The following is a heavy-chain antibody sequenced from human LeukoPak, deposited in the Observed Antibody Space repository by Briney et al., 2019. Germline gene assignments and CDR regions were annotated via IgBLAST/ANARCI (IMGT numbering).Heavy chain of an antibody. D-gene: IGHD1-26*01. Sequence: SDTLSLTCAVYGGSFSGYYWSWIRQPPAKGLEWIGEINHSGSTNYNPSLKSRVTISVDTSKNQFSLKLSSVTAADTAVYYCARQFNSGSYDADWFDPWGQGTLVTVSS. V-gene: IGHV4-34*01. CDR1: GGSFSGYY. J-gene: IGHJ5*02. CDR2: INHSGST. CDR3: ARQFNSGSYDADWFDP.